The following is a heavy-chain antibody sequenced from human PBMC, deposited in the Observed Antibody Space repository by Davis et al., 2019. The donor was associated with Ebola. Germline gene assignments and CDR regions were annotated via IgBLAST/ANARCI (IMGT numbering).Heavy chain of an antibody. CDR2: IIPIVRKD. CDR1: GDTFSTYA. Sequence: SSVKVSCKASGDTFSTYAITWVRQAPGQGLEWMGGIIPIVRKDYYAVKFQGRVTITADESTSTAYMELTSLRSDDTAVYYCARTPQWELSPYFDQWGQGTLVTVSS. CDR3: ARTPQWELSPYFDQ. J-gene: IGHJ4*02. D-gene: IGHD1-26*01. V-gene: IGHV1-69*13.